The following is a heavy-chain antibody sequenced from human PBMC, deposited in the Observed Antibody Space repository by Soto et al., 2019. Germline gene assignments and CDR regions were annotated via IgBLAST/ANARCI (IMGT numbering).Heavy chain of an antibody. Sequence: VGSLRLSCAASGFTFSNYAMSWVRRAPGTGLEWVSTISGGGDGTYYSDSVKGRFTISRDNSKNTLYLQINSLRADDTAVFHCARGGYSRGWSFDYWGQGTLVTVSS. D-gene: IGHD6-19*01. J-gene: IGHJ4*02. CDR2: ISGGGDGT. CDR1: GFTFSNYA. V-gene: IGHV3-23*01. CDR3: ARGGYSRGWSFDY.